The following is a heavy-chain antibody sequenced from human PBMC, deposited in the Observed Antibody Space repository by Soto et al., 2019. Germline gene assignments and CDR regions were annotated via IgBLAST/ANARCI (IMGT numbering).Heavy chain of an antibody. J-gene: IGHJ3*02. V-gene: IGHV3-48*02. CDR1: GFTFSSYS. D-gene: IGHD2-2*01. CDR2: ISSSSSTI. CDR3: ARGGYCSSTSCSREDAYDI. Sequence: PGGSLRLSCAASGFTFSSYSMNWVRQAPGKGLEWVSYISSSSSTIYYADSVKGRFTISRDNAKNSLYLQINSLRDEDTAVYYCARGGYCSSTSCSREDAYDIWGQGTMVTVSS.